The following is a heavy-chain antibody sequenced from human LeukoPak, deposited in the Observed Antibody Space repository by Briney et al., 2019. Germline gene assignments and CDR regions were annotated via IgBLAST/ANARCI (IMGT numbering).Heavy chain of an antibody. J-gene: IGHJ3*02. CDR3: AREFSGYAFDI. D-gene: IGHD5-12*01. V-gene: IGHV3-30*03. CDR2: ISDDGTRK. Sequence: GGSLRLSCAASGFAFGSYGIHWVRLAPGKGLEWVAVISDDGTRKYYTDSVQGRFTISRDNSKNTLYLQMNSLRAEDMAVYYCAREFSGYAFDIWGQGTMVTVSS. CDR1: GFAFGSYG.